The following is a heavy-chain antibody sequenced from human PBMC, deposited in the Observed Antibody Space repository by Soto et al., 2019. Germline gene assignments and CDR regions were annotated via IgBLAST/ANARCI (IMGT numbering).Heavy chain of an antibody. CDR1: GYTFSNYG. J-gene: IGHJ6*02. CDR3: AREPTSEQLWLHYYGMDV. D-gene: IGHD5-18*01. CDR2: ISAYNGNT. V-gene: IGHV1-18*01. Sequence: QVQLVQSGAEVKKPGASVKVSCKASGYTFSNYGISWVRQAPGQGLEWMGWISAYNGNTNYAQKLQGRVTMTTDTSTSTAYMELRSRRSDDTAVYYCAREPTSEQLWLHYYGMDVWGQGTTVTVSS.